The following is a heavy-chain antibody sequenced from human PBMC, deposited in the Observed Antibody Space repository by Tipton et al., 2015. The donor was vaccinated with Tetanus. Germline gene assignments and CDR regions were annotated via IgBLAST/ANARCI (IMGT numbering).Heavy chain of an antibody. CDR1: GFTFSSYS. CDR2: ISSTSSNI. J-gene: IGHJ4*02. CDR3: AREGRGYGGRLNDD. Sequence: SLRLSCAASGFTFSSYSMNWVRQTPGKGLEWVSYISSTSSNIYYADSVKGRFTVSRDNARNSLHLQMNSLRDEGTAVYYCAREGRGYGGRLNDDWGKGTLGTVSS. V-gene: IGHV3-48*02. D-gene: IGHD5-12*01.